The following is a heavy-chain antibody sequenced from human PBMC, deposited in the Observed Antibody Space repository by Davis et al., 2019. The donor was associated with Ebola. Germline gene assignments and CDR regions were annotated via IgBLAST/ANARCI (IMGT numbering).Heavy chain of an antibody. CDR3: ARGEIYYDFWSGYPVEYMDV. CDR2: ISGSGGST. J-gene: IGHJ6*03. V-gene: IGHV3-23*01. D-gene: IGHD3-3*01. CDR1: GFTFSSYA. Sequence: GGSLRLSCAASGFTFSSYAMSWVRQAPGKGLEWVSAISGSGGSTYYAASVKVRFTIPRDHSKNTLYLQMNSLRAEDTAVYYCARGEIYYDFWSGYPVEYMDVWGKGTTVTVSS.